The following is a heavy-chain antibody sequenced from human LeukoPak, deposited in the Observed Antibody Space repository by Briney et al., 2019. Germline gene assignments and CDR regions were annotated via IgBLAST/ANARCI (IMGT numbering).Heavy chain of an antibody. D-gene: IGHD3-9*01. J-gene: IGHJ4*02. CDR1: GGSISSGGYY. CDR2: IYHSGST. CDR3: ATDILTGASDY. Sequence: SQTLSLTCTVSGGSISSGGYYWSWIRQPPGKGLEWIGYIYHSGSTYYNPSLKSRVTISVDRSKNQFSLKLSSVTAADTAVYYCATDILTGASDYWGQGTLVTVSS. V-gene: IGHV4-30-2*01.